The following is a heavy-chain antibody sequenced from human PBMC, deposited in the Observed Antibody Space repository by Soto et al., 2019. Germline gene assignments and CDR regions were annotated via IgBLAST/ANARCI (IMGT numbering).Heavy chain of an antibody. CDR1: GGSITSHY. CDR3: ARADYSGNYFGWLDP. V-gene: IGHV4-59*11. CDR2: FYYSGST. D-gene: IGHD1-26*01. J-gene: IGHJ5*02. Sequence: KLSETLSLTCTVSGGSITSHYWNWIRQPPGKGLEWIGFFYYSGSTNYNPSLKSRVTISVDTSKNQFSLKLSSVTAADTAVYYCARADYSGNYFGWLDPWGQGTLVTVSS.